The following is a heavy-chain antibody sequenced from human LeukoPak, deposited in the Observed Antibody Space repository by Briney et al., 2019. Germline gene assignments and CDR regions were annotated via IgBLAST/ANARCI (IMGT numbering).Heavy chain of an antibody. Sequence: SETLSLTCTVSGGSISSSSYYWGWIRQPPGKGLEWIGSIYYSGSTYYNPSLKSRVTISVDTSKNQFSLKLSSVTAADTAVYYCARVGRSSSWYWFDPWGQGTLVTVSS. CDR2: IYYSGST. CDR3: ARVGRSSSWYWFDP. J-gene: IGHJ5*02. V-gene: IGHV4-39*07. D-gene: IGHD6-13*01. CDR1: GGSISSSSYY.